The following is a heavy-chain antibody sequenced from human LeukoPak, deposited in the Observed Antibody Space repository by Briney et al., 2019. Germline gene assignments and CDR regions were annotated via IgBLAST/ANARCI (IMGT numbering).Heavy chain of an antibody. V-gene: IGHV3-21*01. CDR2: ISSSSSYI. CDR1: GFTFSSYS. Sequence: PGGSLRLSCAASGFTFSSYSMNWVRQAPGKGLEWVSSISSSSSYIYYADSVKGRFTISRDNAKNSLYLQMNSLRAEDTAVYYCARDLAVAGTGPFFDYWGQGTLVTVSS. J-gene: IGHJ4*02. D-gene: IGHD6-19*01. CDR3: ARDLAVAGTGPFFDY.